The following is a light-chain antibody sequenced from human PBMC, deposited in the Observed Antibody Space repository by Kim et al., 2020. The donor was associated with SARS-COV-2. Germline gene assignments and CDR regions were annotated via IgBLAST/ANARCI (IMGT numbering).Light chain of an antibody. CDR1: QGIKND. Sequence: AIQMTQSPSSLSASVGDRVTITCRASQGIKNDVNWYQQKPGKAPILLIYGASQLHSGVPSRFSGSGSGRDFTLAISSLQPEDFATYYCLQDYTFPRTFGGGTKVDIK. CDR3: LQDYTFPRT. CDR2: GAS. J-gene: IGKJ4*01. V-gene: IGKV1-6*01.